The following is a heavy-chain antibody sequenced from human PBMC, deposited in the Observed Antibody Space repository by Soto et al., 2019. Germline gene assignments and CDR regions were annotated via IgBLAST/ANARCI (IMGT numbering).Heavy chain of an antibody. Sequence: SETLSLTCTVSGGSISSYYWSWIRQPPGKGLEWIGYIYYSGSTNYNPSLKSRVTISVDTSKNQFSLKLSSVTAADTAVYYCAREASAGIAAAGTWFDPWGQGTLVTVS. J-gene: IGHJ5*02. CDR3: AREASAGIAAAGTWFDP. CDR1: GGSISSYY. V-gene: IGHV4-59*01. CDR2: IYYSGST. D-gene: IGHD6-13*01.